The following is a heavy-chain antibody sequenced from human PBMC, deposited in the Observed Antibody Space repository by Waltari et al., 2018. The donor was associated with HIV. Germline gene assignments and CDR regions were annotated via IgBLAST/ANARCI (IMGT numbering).Heavy chain of an antibody. CDR3: ARGRYGVGFYMDV. CDR1: GYTFTNYG. J-gene: IGHJ6*03. Sequence: QVQLVQSGPAVKKLGASVKVSCKASGYTFTNYGITWVRQAPGQGLEWMGWIGPYNDNTNYAQNLQGRVTMTIDISTNTAYMELRSLRSDDTAVYYCARGRYGVGFYMDVWGKGTTVTVSS. D-gene: IGHD4-17*01. CDR2: IGPYNDNT. V-gene: IGHV1-18*04.